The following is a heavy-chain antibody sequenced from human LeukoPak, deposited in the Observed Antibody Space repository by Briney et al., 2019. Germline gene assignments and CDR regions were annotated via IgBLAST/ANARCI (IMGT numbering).Heavy chain of an antibody. V-gene: IGHV4-4*02. CDR3: ARAGDRLLRRIFDY. Sequence: SETLSLTCAVSGGSISSSNWWSWVRQPPGKGLEWIGEIYHSGSTNYNPSLKSRVTISVDKSKNQFPLKLSSVTAADTAVYYCARAGDRLLRRIFDYWGQGTLVTVSS. CDR2: IYHSGST. J-gene: IGHJ4*02. CDR1: GGSISSSNW. D-gene: IGHD2-15*01.